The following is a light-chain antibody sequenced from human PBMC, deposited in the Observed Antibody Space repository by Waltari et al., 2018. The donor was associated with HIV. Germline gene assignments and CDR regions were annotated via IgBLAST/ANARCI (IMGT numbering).Light chain of an antibody. Sequence: NIGTNYISWYQHLPGTAPKLIIYDNDKRPSGIPDRFSGSKSGTSATLGVSGLQTGDEADYFCGTWDTTLSAVVFGGGTKLTVL. CDR2: DND. V-gene: IGLV1-51*01. CDR3: GTWDTTLSAVV. CDR1: NIGTNY. J-gene: IGLJ2*01.